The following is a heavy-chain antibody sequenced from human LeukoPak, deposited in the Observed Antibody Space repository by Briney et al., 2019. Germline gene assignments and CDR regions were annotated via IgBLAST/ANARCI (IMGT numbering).Heavy chain of an antibody. D-gene: IGHD2-2*02. CDR2: IWYDGSNK. CDR3: ARSCRRWTAAIPDY. V-gene: IGHV3-33*01. CDR1: GFTFSSYG. J-gene: IGHJ4*02. Sequence: QPGGSLRLSCAASGFTFSSYGMHWVRQAPGKGLEWVAVIWYDGSNKYYADSVKGRFTISRDNSKNTLYLQMNSLRAEDTAVYYCARSCRRWTAAIPDYWGQGTLVTVSS.